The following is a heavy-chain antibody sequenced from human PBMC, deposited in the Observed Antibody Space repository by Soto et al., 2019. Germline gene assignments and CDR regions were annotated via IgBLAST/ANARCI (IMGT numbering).Heavy chain of an antibody. CDR1: GGTFSSYA. Sequence: QVQLVQSGAEVKKPGSSVKVSCKASGGTFSSYAISWVRQAPGQGLEWLGGIIPICGTANYAQKFQGRVTSTADESTSTAYMELSSLRSEDTAVYYCARDSCSGGSCYYRDYYYYYGMDVWGQGTTVTVSS. D-gene: IGHD2-15*01. CDR2: IIPICGTA. V-gene: IGHV1-69*12. CDR3: ARDSCSGGSCYYRDYYYYYGMDV. J-gene: IGHJ6*02.